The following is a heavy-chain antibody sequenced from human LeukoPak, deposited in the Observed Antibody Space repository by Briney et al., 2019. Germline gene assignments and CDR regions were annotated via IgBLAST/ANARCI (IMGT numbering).Heavy chain of an antibody. CDR2: VYYSGST. Sequence: SETLSLTCTVSGGSISSGGYYWSWIRQHPGKGLEWIGDVYYSGSTHYNPSLTSRVTISVDTSVNQFSLRLSSVTAADTAVYYCAEVVYDTSGVYYYYMDVWGKGTTVTVSS. V-gene: IGHV4-31*03. CDR3: AEVVYDTSGVYYYYMDV. CDR1: GGSISSGGYY. D-gene: IGHD3-22*01. J-gene: IGHJ6*03.